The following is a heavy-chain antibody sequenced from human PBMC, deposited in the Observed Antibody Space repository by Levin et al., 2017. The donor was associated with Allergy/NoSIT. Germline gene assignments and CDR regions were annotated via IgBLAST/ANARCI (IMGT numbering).Heavy chain of an antibody. CDR1: GFTFRSYG. CDR3: AKGMAHFYDGSPWSHLIDYYAMDV. CDR2: IWYDGSNK. V-gene: IGHV3-33*06. D-gene: IGHD3-22*01. Sequence: GESLKIPCTASGFTFRSYGMYWVRQAPGRGLEWVAVIWYDGSNKYYLDSVEGRFTISRDNSMTTLYLEMNSLRVADTAVYYCAKGMAHFYDGSPWSHLIDYYAMDVWGQGTTVTVSS. J-gene: IGHJ6*02.